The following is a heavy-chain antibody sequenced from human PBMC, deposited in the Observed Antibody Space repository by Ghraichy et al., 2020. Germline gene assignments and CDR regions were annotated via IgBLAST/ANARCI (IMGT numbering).Heavy chain of an antibody. Sequence: SETLSLTCTVSGGSISSGGYYWSWIRQHPGKGLEWIGYIYYSGSTYYNPSLKSRVTISVDTSKNQFSLKLSSVTAADTAVYYCARAFSSSISGDYWGQGTLVTVSS. CDR3: ARAFSSSISGDY. D-gene: IGHD6-6*01. J-gene: IGHJ4*02. V-gene: IGHV4-31*03. CDR1: GGSISSGGYY. CDR2: IYYSGST.